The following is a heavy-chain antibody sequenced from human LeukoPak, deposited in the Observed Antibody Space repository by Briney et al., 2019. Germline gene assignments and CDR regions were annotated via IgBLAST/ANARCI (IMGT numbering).Heavy chain of an antibody. D-gene: IGHD2-15*01. Sequence: GGSLRLSCAASGFTFSSYVMSWVRRAPGKGLEWVSAISGSGGSTYYADSVKGRFTISRDNSKNTLYLQMNSLRAEDTAVYYCASIVVVVAARFDPWGQGTLVTVSS. CDR2: ISGSGGST. J-gene: IGHJ5*02. V-gene: IGHV3-23*01. CDR3: ASIVVVVAARFDP. CDR1: GFTFSSYV.